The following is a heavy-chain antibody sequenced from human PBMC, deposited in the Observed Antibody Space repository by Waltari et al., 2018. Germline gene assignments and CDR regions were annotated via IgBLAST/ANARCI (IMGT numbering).Heavy chain of an antibody. V-gene: IGHV4-38-2*01. J-gene: IGHJ5*02. Sequence: QVQLQESGPGLVKPSETLSLTCAVSGYSISSGYSWGWIRQPPGKGLEWIGSIYHSGGTYYNPSLKSRVTISVDTSKNQFSLKLSSVTAADTAVYYCARHTLYDSSGLGIRDWFDPWGQGTLVTVSS. CDR2: IYHSGGT. CDR3: ARHTLYDSSGLGIRDWFDP. D-gene: IGHD3-22*01. CDR1: GYSISSGYS.